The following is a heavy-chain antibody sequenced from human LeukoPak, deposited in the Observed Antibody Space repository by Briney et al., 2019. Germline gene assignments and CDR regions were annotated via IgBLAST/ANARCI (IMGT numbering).Heavy chain of an antibody. D-gene: IGHD3-3*02. J-gene: IGHJ4*02. CDR2: IYSGGST. V-gene: IGHV3-66*01. CDR3: ARDSNYDY. Sequence: PGGSLRLSCAASGFTVSSTYMSWVRQPPGKGLEWVSVIYSGGSTFYANSVKGRFTISRDNSKNTLYLQMNSLRAEDTAVYYCARDSNYDYWGQGTLVTVSS. CDR1: GFTVSSTY.